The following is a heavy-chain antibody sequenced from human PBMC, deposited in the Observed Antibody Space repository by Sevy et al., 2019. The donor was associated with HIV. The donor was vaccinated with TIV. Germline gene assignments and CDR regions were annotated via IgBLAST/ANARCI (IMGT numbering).Heavy chain of an antibody. CDR2: FSFGCGKI. CDR3: VREGCTKPHDY. CDR1: GFTFSKYS. J-gene: IGHJ4*02. D-gene: IGHD2-8*01. Sequence: GRSLRLSCAASGFTFSKYSMSWIRQTPGKGLEWVSTFSFGCGKINYADSVKGRFTISRDDSRNTFYLQMNSLRAEDTAIYYCVREGCTKPHDYWGQGTVVTVSS. V-gene: IGHV3-23*01.